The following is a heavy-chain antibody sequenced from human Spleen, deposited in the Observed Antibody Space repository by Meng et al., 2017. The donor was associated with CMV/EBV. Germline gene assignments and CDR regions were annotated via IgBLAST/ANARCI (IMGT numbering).Heavy chain of an antibody. CDR2: ISSSGSTI. CDR3: AREPGSGSYGMDV. CDR1: GFTFSSYE. Sequence: GGSLRLSCAASGFTFSSYEMNWVRQAPGKGLEWVSYISSSGSTIYYADSVKGRFTISRDNAKNSLYLQMNSLRAEDTAVYYCAREPGSGSYGMDVWGQGTTVTVSS. V-gene: IGHV3-48*03. J-gene: IGHJ6*02. D-gene: IGHD3-10*01.